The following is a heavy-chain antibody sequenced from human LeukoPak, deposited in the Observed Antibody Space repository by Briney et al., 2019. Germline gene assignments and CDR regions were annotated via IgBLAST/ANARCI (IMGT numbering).Heavy chain of an antibody. CDR1: GGSFSGYY. J-gene: IGHJ3*02. CDR2: INHSGST. V-gene: IGHV4-34*01. Sequence: SETLSLTCAVYGGSFSGYYWSWIRQPPGKGLEWIGEINHSGSTNYNPSLKSRVTISVDTSKNQFSLKLSSVTAADTAVYYCARGSQQAFDIWGQGTMVTVSS. D-gene: IGHD6-13*01. CDR3: ARGSQQAFDI.